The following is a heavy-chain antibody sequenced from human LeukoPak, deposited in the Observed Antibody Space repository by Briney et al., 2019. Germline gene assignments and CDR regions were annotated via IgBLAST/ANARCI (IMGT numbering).Heavy chain of an antibody. Sequence: ASVKVSCKASGYIFTSYGISWMRQAPGQGLEWVGWISVNNGNTEHAQKLQGRITLTTDTATSTAYMELRSLGSDDTAVYYCAKDSAIAALVGSGDAFDIWGQGTSVTVSS. CDR3: AKDSAIAALVGSGDAFDI. V-gene: IGHV1-18*04. CDR1: GYIFTSYG. CDR2: ISVNNGNT. J-gene: IGHJ3*02. D-gene: IGHD6-13*01.